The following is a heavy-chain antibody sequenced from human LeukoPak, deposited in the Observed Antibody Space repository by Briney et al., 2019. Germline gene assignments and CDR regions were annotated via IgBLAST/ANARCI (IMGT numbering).Heavy chain of an antibody. V-gene: IGHV3-53*01. D-gene: IGHD1-26*01. J-gene: IGHJ3*02. CDR3: ARDMSPWESRNPDAFDI. CDR2: IYSGGST. CDR1: GFSVSSNY. Sequence: GGSLRLSCAASGFSVSSNYMSWVRQAPGKGLEWVSVIYSGGSTYYVDSVKGRFTISRDNSKNTLYLQMNRLRAEDPAVYYCARDMSPWESRNPDAFDIWGQGTMVIVSS.